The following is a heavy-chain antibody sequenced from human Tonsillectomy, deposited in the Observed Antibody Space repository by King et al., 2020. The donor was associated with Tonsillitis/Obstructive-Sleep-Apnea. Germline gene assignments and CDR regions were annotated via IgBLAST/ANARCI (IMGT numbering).Heavy chain of an antibody. J-gene: IGHJ4*02. D-gene: IGHD2-2*02. CDR3: ARGGYQLLYSPLDY. CDR1: GGSISSGGYY. CDR2: IYYSGST. V-gene: IGHV4-31*03. Sequence: QLQESGPGLVKPSQTLSLTCTVSGGSISSGGYYWSWIRQHPGKGLEWIGYIYYSGSTYYNPSLKSRVTISVDTSKNQFSLKLSSVTAADTAVYHCARGGYQLLYSPLDYWGQGTLVTVSS.